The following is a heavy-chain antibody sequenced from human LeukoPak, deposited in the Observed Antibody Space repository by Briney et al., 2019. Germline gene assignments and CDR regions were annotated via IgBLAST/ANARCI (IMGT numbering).Heavy chain of an antibody. CDR2: INHSGST. CDR1: GGSFSGYY. V-gene: IGHV4-34*01. Sequence: SETLSLTCAVYGGSFSGYYWSWIRRPPGKGLEWIGEINHSGSTNYNPSLKSRVTTSVDTSKNQFSLKLSSVTAADTAVYYCARRDLRTLDYWGQGTLVTVSS. CDR3: ARRDLRTLDY. D-gene: IGHD4-17*01. J-gene: IGHJ4*02.